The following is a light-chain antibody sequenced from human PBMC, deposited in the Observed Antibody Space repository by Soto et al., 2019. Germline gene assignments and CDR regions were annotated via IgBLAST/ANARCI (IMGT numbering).Light chain of an antibody. CDR3: QQSFSNMVT. J-gene: IGKJ4*01. Sequence: IQVTQSPSSLSASVGDRVTITCRASQNINTYLNWYRQKSGKAPELLIFLASTLQTGVPSRFSGSGSETNFSLTISGLQPDDFATYYCQQSFSNMVTFGGGTKVQI. V-gene: IGKV1-39*01. CDR2: LAS. CDR1: QNINTY.